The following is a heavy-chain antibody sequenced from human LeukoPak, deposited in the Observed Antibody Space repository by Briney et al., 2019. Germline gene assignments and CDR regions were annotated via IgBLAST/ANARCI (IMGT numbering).Heavy chain of an antibody. CDR1: GGSISSSSYY. CDR3: ARGIRGSVYYFDY. Sequence: SETLSLTCNVSGGSISSSSYYWGWIRQPPGKGLERIGSIYYSGSTYYNPSLKSRLTISVDTSKNQFSLKLSSVTAADAAVYYCARGIRGSVYYFDYWGQGTLVTVSS. D-gene: IGHD3-10*01. V-gene: IGHV4-39*01. CDR2: IYYSGST. J-gene: IGHJ4*02.